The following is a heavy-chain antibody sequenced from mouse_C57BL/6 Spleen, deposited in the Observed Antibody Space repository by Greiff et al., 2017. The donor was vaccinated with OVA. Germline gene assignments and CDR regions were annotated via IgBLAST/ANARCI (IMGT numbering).Heavy chain of an antibody. Sequence: QVQLQQPGAELVKPGASVKMSCKASGYTFTSYWITWVKQRPGQGLEWIGDIYPGSGSTNYNEKFKSKATLTVDTSSSTAYMQLSSLTSEDSAVYYGARPSDDYCPAWFAYWGQGTLVTVSA. J-gene: IGHJ3*01. CDR3: ARPSDDYCPAWFAY. CDR2: IYPGSGST. CDR1: GYTFTSYW. V-gene: IGHV1-55*01. D-gene: IGHD2-3*01.